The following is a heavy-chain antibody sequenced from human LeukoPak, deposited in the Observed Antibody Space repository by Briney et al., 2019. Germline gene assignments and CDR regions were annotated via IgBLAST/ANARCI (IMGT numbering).Heavy chain of an antibody. J-gene: IGHJ5*02. CDR1: GGSIYSHY. CDR3: ARHNRDQPLFWFDP. V-gene: IGHV4-59*08. Sequence: SETLSLTCSVSGGSIYSHYWSWIRQPPGQGLEWIGYIFYSGSAIYNLFLRSRATISMDTSKTQFSRSLTSVPAANSAMYYCARHNRDQPLFWFDPGSPGTLVTVSS. CDR2: IFYSGSA. D-gene: IGHD1-14*01.